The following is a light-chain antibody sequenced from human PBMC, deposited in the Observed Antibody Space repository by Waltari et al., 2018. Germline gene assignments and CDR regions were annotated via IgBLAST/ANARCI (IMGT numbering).Light chain of an antibody. CDR3: CSYAGSYILV. Sequence: QSALTQPRSVSGSPGQSVTISCTGTSSDVGGYNYVSWYQQHPGKAPKLMIYDVNKRRSGVPDPFSGSKSGNTASLTISGLQAEDEADFYCCSYAGSYILVFGGGTKLTVL. CDR1: SSDVGGYNY. CDR2: DVN. V-gene: IGLV2-11*01. J-gene: IGLJ2*01.